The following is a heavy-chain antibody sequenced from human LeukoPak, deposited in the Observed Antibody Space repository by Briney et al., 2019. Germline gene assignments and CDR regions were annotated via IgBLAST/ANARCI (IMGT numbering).Heavy chain of an antibody. Sequence: GGSLRLSCAASGFTVSGTHMSWVRQAPGKGLEWVSAMYTGGTTYYADSVTGRFTVSRDTSRNTLFLHMNSLRADDTAIYYCAKDEATSGGGLASWGQGTLVIASS. CDR3: AKDEATSGGGLAS. CDR2: MYTGGTT. CDR1: GFTVSGTH. J-gene: IGHJ5*01. D-gene: IGHD3-16*01. V-gene: IGHV3-53*01.